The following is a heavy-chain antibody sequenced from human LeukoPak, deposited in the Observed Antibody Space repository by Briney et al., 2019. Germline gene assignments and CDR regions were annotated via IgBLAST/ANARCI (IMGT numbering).Heavy chain of an antibody. Sequence: SETLSLTCTVSGGSISSYYWSWIRQPPGKGLEWIGYICYSGSTNYNPSLKSRVTISVDTSKNQFSLKLSSVTAADTAVYYCARAPYYDFWSGYYFDYWGQGTLVTVSS. D-gene: IGHD3-3*01. CDR1: GGSISSYY. J-gene: IGHJ4*02. CDR3: ARAPYYDFWSGYYFDY. CDR2: ICYSGST. V-gene: IGHV4-59*01.